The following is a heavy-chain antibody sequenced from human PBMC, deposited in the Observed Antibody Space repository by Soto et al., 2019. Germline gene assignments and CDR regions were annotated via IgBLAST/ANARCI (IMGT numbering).Heavy chain of an antibody. CDR3: ARVIVGATADDAFDI. D-gene: IGHD1-26*01. CDR1: GGTFSSYA. J-gene: IGHJ3*02. V-gene: IGHV1-69*13. Sequence: VKLSCKASGGTFSSYAISWVRQAPGQGLEWMGGIIPIFGTANYAQKFQGRVTITADESTSTAYMELSSLRSEDTAVYYCARVIVGATADDAFDILGQGTMVTVSS. CDR2: IIPIFGTA.